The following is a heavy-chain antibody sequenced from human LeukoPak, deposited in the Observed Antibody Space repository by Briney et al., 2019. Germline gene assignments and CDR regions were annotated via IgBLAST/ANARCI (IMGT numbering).Heavy chain of an antibody. J-gene: IGHJ4*02. V-gene: IGHV4-59*08. CDR2: IHYSGHT. CDR3: ARHKGTGTYPLEL. Sequence: SETLSLTCAVYGGSFSGYYWSWIRQPPGKVLEYIGYIHYSGHTNYNPSLKSRVTMSVDTSKNQFSLRLSSVTAADTAVYYCARHKGTGTYPLELWGQGTLVTVSS. D-gene: IGHD3-10*01. CDR1: GGSFSGYY.